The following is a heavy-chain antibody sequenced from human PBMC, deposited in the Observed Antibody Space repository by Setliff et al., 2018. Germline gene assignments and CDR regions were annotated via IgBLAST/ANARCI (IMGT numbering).Heavy chain of an antibody. D-gene: IGHD3-16*01. V-gene: IGHV1-18*01. J-gene: IGHJ6*02. CDR2: ISAYNGNT. CDR3: SRFGLYYEAVYGGGDYYYYGMDV. Sequence: ASVKVSCKASGYTFTSYDINWMRQASGQGLEWMGWISAYNGNTNYAQKVQGRVTMTTDTSTGTIYMELRSLRADDTAVYYCSRFGLYYEAVYGGGDYYYYGMDVWGQGTTVTVSS. CDR1: GYTFTSYD.